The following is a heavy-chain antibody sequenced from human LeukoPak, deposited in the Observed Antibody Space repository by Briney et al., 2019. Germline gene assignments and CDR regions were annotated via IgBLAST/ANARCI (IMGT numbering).Heavy chain of an antibody. CDR3: ARLLGPVYFDY. CDR2: IYHSGGT. V-gene: IGHV4-38-2*01. J-gene: IGHJ4*02. CDR1: GYSISSGYY. Sequence: SETLSLTCAVSGYSISSGYYWGWIRQPPGKGLEWIGSIYHSGGTYYNPSLKSRVTISVDTSKNQFSLKLSSVTAADTAVYYCARLLGPVYFDYWGQGTLVTVSS.